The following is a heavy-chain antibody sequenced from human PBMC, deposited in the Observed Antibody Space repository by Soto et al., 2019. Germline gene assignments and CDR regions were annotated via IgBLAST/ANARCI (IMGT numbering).Heavy chain of an antibody. CDR2: INHSGST. V-gene: IGHV4-34*01. J-gene: IGHJ4*02. Sequence: QVQLQQWGAGLLKPSETLSLTCAVYGVSFSGYYWSWIRQPPGKGLEWIGAINHSGSTNYSPSLKSRDTISVDTSKNQFSLKLGSVTAAGTAVYCCARGLESVVPNDYLGQGSLVTVSS. CDR3: ARGLESVVPNDY. D-gene: IGHD2-21*01. CDR1: GVSFSGYY.